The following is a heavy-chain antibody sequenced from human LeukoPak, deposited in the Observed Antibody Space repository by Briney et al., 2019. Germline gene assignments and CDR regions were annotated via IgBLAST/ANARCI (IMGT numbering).Heavy chain of an antibody. CDR3: AKSSTSQRGYYGLDV. Sequence: GGSLRLSCAASGFTFSTYWMHWVRQAPGKGLVWVARIKGDGSSTIYADSVKGRFTISRDSSKNTLSLQMNSLRAEDTGVYYCAKSSTSQRGYYGLDVWGQGTTVTVSS. V-gene: IGHV3-74*01. CDR2: IKGDGSST. CDR1: GFTFSTYW. J-gene: IGHJ6*02. D-gene: IGHD6-25*01.